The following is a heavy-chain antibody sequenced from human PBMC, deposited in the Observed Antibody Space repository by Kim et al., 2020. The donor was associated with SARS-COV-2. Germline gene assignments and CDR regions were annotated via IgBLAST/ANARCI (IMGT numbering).Heavy chain of an antibody. CDR3: ARLGHKWNDLHYGMDV. Sequence: SFQGQVTISADKSISTAYLQWSSLKASDTAMYYCARLGHKWNDLHYGMDVWGQGTTVTVSS. J-gene: IGHJ6*02. V-gene: IGHV5-51*01. D-gene: IGHD1-20*01.